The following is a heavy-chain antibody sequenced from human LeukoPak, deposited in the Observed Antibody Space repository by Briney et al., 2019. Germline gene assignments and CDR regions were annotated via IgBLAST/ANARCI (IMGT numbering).Heavy chain of an antibody. CDR2: VSSEGSVK. D-gene: IGHD2-21*01. J-gene: IGHJ4*01. V-gene: IGHV3-30*18. CDR1: GFTFSSYG. CDR3: TKEGAGGGRYSFDS. Sequence: GGSLRLSCAASGFTFSSYGMHWVRQAPGKGLEWVAVVSSEGSVKWYADSVKGRFTISRDNAKNTLYVQMDSLRAEDTAVYYCTKEGAGGGRYSFDSWGQGALVTVSS.